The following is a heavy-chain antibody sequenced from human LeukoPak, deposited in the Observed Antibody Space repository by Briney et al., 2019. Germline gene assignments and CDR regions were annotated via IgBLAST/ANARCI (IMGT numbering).Heavy chain of an antibody. D-gene: IGHD3-22*01. Sequence: PSETLSLTCTVSGGSISSGGYYWSWIRQHPGKGLEWIGYIYYSGSTYYNPSLKSRVTISVDTSKNQFSLKLSSVTAADTAVYYCARCDRWLLYYMDVWGKGTTVTVSS. V-gene: IGHV4-31*03. J-gene: IGHJ6*03. CDR3: ARCDRWLLYYMDV. CDR1: GGSISSGGYY. CDR2: IYYSGST.